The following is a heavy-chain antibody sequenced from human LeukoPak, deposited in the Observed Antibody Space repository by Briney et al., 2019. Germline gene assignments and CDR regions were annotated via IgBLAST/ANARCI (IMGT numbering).Heavy chain of an antibody. CDR1: GYTFTSYD. D-gene: IGHD3-22*01. Sequence: ASVKVSCKASGYTFTSYDINWVRQATGQGLEWMGIINPSGGDTTYAQEFQGRVTMTRDMSTSTVHMELSSLRSEDTAVYYCARPTISHYYDSSGYFAGAFDIWGQGTMVTVSS. J-gene: IGHJ3*02. V-gene: IGHV1-46*01. CDR3: ARPTISHYYDSSGYFAGAFDI. CDR2: INPSGGDT.